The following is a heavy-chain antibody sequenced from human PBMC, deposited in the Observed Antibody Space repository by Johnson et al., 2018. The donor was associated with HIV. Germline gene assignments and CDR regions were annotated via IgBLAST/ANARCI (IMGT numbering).Heavy chain of an antibody. V-gene: IGHV3-66*02. CDR3: ARAASQQQLKVPFDI. D-gene: IGHD6-13*01. CDR2: IYSSGTT. CDR1: GFTVSSSY. Sequence: VQLVESGGGLVQPGGSLRLSCVVSGFTVSSSYLTWVRQAPGKGLEWVSLIYSSGTTDYADSVQGRFTISRDNSKNTLYLQMNSLRAEDTAVYFCARAASQQQLKVPFDIWGQGTMVTVSS. J-gene: IGHJ3*02.